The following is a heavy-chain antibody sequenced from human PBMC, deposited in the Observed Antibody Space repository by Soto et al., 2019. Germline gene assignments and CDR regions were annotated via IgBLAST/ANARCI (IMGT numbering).Heavy chain of an antibody. V-gene: IGHV3-74*01. Sequence: GGSLRLSCAASGFTFSSYWMHWVRQAPGKGLVWVSRINSEGSSTSYADSVKGRFTISRDNAKNTLYLRMNSLRAEDTAVYYCARAYYDFWSGYSTPPSDYWGQGTLVTVSS. CDR3: ARAYYDFWSGYSTPPSDY. J-gene: IGHJ4*02. D-gene: IGHD3-3*01. CDR2: INSEGSST. CDR1: GFTFSSYW.